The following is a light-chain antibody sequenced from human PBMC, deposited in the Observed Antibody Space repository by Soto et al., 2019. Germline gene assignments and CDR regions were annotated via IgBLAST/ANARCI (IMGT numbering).Light chain of an antibody. CDR1: SSDVGAYNY. CDR2: EVT. J-gene: IGLJ1*01. CDR3: SSYTSRSTPCV. Sequence: QSALTQPASVSGSPGQSITISCTGTSSDVGAYNYVSWYQQHPGKAPKLMIYEVTNRPSGVSNRFSGSKSGNTASLTISGLQAEDEADYYCSSYTSRSTPCVFGTGTKLTVL. V-gene: IGLV2-14*01.